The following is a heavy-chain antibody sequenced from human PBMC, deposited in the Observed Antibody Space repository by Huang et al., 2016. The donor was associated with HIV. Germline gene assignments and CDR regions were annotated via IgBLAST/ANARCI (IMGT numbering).Heavy chain of an antibody. D-gene: IGHD1-26*01. CDR2: IYSDDST. Sequence: AAFGFTVSSNYMSWVRQAPGKGLEWVSVIYSDDSTYFADSVKGRFTISRDKSKNTLYLQMNSLRAEDTAVYYCAAQWELRGGVDFWGQGTLVTVSS. CDR3: AAQWELRGGVDF. CDR1: GFTVSSNY. J-gene: IGHJ4*02. V-gene: IGHV3-53*01.